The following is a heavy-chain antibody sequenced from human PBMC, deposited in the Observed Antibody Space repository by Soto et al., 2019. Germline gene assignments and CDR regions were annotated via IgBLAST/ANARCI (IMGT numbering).Heavy chain of an antibody. Sequence: SETLSLTCTVSGGSISSSSYYWGWIRQPPGKGLEWIGSIYYSGSTYYNPSLKSRVTISVDTSKNQFSLKLSSVTAADTAVFYCARLGGIVLRFLEWAYMDVWGKGTTVTVSS. V-gene: IGHV4-39*01. CDR1: GGSISSSSYY. J-gene: IGHJ6*03. D-gene: IGHD3-3*01. CDR3: ARLGGIVLRFLEWAYMDV. CDR2: IYYSGST.